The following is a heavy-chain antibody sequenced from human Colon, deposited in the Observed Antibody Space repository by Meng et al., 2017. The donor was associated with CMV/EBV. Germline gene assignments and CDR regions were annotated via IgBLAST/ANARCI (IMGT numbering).Heavy chain of an antibody. Sequence: LQLQESGPGMVKPSETLSLTCTVSGGSISSSTYYWGWFRQTPGKGLEWIGNIYYSGYTYYNPSLKSRLTISVDTSKNQFSLKLTSVTAADTAVYYCATDYGDYYFDRWGQGTLVTVSS. V-gene: IGHV4-39*07. CDR1: GGSISSSTYY. CDR2: IYYSGYT. CDR3: ATDYGDYYFDR. J-gene: IGHJ4*02. D-gene: IGHD4-17*01.